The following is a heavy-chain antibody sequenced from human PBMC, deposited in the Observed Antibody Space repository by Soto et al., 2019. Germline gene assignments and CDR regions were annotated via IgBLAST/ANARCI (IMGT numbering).Heavy chain of an antibody. D-gene: IGHD4-17*01. V-gene: IGHV2-5*01. CDR1: GFSLSTSGAG. CDR3: AHRYGGNFYRWYFDF. J-gene: IGHJ4*02. Sequence: QITLEESGPTLVNPPQTLTLTCTFSGFSLSTSGAGVGWIRQPAGKALEWLALISWKDDKRYNPGLKSRLSITKDTSKSQVVLTMTNVDPVDTATYFCAHRYGGNFYRWYFDFWGQGTLVTVSS. CDR2: ISWKDDK.